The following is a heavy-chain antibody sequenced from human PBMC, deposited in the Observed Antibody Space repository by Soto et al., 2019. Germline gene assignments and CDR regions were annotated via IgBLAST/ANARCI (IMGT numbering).Heavy chain of an antibody. V-gene: IGHV1-69*13. CDR2: IIPIFGTA. CDR3: ARYADSSSWDYYYYYGMDV. Sequence: SVKVSCKASGGTFSSYAISWVRQAPGQGLEWMGGIIPIFGTANYAQKFQGRVTITADESTSTAYMELSSLRSEDTAVYYCARYADSSSWDYYYYYGMDVWGQGTTVT. J-gene: IGHJ6*02. CDR1: GGTFSSYA. D-gene: IGHD6-13*01.